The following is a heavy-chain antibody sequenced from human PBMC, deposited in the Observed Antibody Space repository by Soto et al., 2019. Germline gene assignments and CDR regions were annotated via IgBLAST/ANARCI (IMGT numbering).Heavy chain of an antibody. CDR2: ISYSGNT. J-gene: IGHJ5*02. Sequence: SETLSLTCTVSGGSISTSYYDWAWIRQPPGKGLEWIGSISYSGNTYYNPSLNPSLKSRLAMSVDTSKNQFSLNLSSVTAAETAVFYCERQYRIKIFGVVSFDPWGRGTLVTVSS. CDR1: GGSISTSYYD. V-gene: IGHV4-39*01. D-gene: IGHD3-3*01. CDR3: ERQYRIKIFGVVSFDP.